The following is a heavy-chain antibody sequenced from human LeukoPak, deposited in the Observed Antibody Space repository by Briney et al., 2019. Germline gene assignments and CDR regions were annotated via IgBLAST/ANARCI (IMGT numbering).Heavy chain of an antibody. J-gene: IGHJ4*02. D-gene: IGHD6-13*01. CDR3: ARGHRNTAAGDY. Sequence: SETLSLTCTVSGGSISSYYWSWIRQPPGKGLEWIGYIYYSGSTNYNPSLKSRVTISVDTSKNQFSLKLSSVTVADTAVYYCARGHRNTAAGDYWGQGTLVTVSS. V-gene: IGHV4-59*01. CDR1: GGSISSYY. CDR2: IYYSGST.